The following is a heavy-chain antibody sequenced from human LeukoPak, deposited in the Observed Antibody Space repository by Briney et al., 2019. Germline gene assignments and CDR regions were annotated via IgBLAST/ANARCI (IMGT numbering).Heavy chain of an antibody. D-gene: IGHD6-13*01. J-gene: IGHJ3*02. CDR2: IKQDGSEK. CDR3: ARDISSWCVDDAFDI. V-gene: IGHV3-7*01. Sequence: GGSLRLSCAASGFTFSSYWMSWVRQAPGKGLEWVANIKQDGSEKYYVDSVKGRFTISRDNAKNSLYLQMNSLRAEDTAVYYCARDISSWCVDDAFDIWGQGTMVTVSS. CDR1: GFTFSSYW.